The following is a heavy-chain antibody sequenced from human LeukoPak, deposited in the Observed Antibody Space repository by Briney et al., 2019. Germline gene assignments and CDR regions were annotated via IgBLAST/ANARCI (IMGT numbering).Heavy chain of an antibody. CDR3: AASASGRYHYYGMDV. J-gene: IGHJ6*02. D-gene: IGHD1-26*01. CDR1: GYSFTSYW. CDR2: IYPGDSDT. V-gene: IGHV5-51*01. Sequence: GESLKISCKGSGYSFTSYWIGWVRQMPGKGLEWMGIIYPGDSDTRYSPSFQGQVTISADKSISTAYLQWSSLKASDTAMYYCAASASGRYHYYGMDVWGQGTTVTVSS.